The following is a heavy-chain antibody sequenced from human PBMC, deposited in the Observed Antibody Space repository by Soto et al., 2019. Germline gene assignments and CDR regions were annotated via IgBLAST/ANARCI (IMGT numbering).Heavy chain of an antibody. CDR2: IYPGDSDT. Sequence: GESLKISCKGSGYSFTSYWIGWVRQMPGKGLEWMGIIYPGDSDTRYSPSFQGQVTISADKSISTAYLQWSSLKASDTAMYYCARPSGVTGTTVYSYSSYGMDVGGQGTTVTVSS. D-gene: IGHD1-20*01. CDR1: GYSFTSYW. J-gene: IGHJ6*02. V-gene: IGHV5-51*01. CDR3: ARPSGVTGTTVYSYSSYGMDV.